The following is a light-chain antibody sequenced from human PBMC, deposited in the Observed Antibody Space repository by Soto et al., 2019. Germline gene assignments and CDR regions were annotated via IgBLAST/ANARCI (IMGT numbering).Light chain of an antibody. CDR3: QQLNSDWYA. J-gene: IGKJ2*01. V-gene: IGKV1-9*01. Sequence: DIQLTQSPSFLSASVGDIVTITCRASEGISTYLAWYLQRPGKAPKLLIYGASTLQSGVPSRFSGSGSGTEVTLTISSLQPADFGTYYCQQLNSDWYAFGQGTKLEIK. CDR1: EGISTY. CDR2: GAS.